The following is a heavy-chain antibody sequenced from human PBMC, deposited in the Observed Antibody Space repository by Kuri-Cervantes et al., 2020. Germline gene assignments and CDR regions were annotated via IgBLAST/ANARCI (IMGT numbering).Heavy chain of an antibody. CDR1: GFNFNDAW. CDR3: AREFQGSAFDI. V-gene: IGHV3-21*03. Sequence: GGSLRLSCAASGFNFNDAWMSWVRQAPGRGLEWVSSISSDGDYIYYADSLKGRFTISRDNAKNSLYLQMSSLRAEDTAVYYCAREFQGSAFDIWGQGTMVTVSS. J-gene: IGHJ3*02. CDR2: ISSDGDYI. D-gene: IGHD3-10*01.